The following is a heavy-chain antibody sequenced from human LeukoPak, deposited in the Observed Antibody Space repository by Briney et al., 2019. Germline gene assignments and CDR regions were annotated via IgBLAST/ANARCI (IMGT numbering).Heavy chain of an antibody. CDR2: IITIFGTA. J-gene: IGHJ3*02. D-gene: IGHD6-19*01. Sequence: GSSVKVSCKASLGTFSSYAISWVRQAPGQGLEWMGRIITIFGTANYVQKFQGRVTITTDASTSTAYMELSSLRSEDTAVYYCVRWVAYSSGWYWGVGAFDIWGQGTMVTVSS. CDR1: LGTFSSYA. V-gene: IGHV1-69*05. CDR3: VRWVAYSSGWYWGVGAFDI.